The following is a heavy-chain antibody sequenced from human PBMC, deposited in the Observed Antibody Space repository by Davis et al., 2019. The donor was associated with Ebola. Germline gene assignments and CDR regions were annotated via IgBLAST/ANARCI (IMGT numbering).Heavy chain of an antibody. V-gene: IGHV3-30-3*01. J-gene: IGHJ5*02. CDR3: AKGGYSYAYNWFDP. Sequence: GESLKISCAASAFTFSSYVMHWVRQAPGKGLEWVAVISHDGSAKYYADSVKGRFTISRDNSKNTLYLQLNSLRTEDTAVFYCAKGGYSYAYNWFDPWGQGTLVTVSS. CDR1: AFTFSSYV. D-gene: IGHD5-18*01. CDR2: ISHDGSAK.